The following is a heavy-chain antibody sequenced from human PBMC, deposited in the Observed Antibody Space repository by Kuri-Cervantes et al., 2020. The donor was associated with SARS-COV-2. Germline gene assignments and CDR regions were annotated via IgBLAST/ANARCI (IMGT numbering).Heavy chain of an antibody. J-gene: IGHJ3*02. CDR3: ARHMYKSNPGDAFDI. CDR2: ISYSGHT. V-gene: IGHV4-39*01. Sequence: SETLSLTCTVSSGSVSGGSYYWSWIRQPPGKGLEWIGTISYSGHTYYNPSLKSRVAMFIDTSKNQFSLKLYSLTAADMSVYYCARHMYKSNPGDAFDISGRGTLVTVSS. D-gene: IGHD1-20*01. CDR1: SGSVSGGSYY.